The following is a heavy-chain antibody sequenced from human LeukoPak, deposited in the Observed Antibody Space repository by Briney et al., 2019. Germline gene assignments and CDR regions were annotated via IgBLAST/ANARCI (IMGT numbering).Heavy chain of an antibody. CDR1: GGSISSSSYY. D-gene: IGHD3-22*01. CDR3: TRAASSGPLFTYHMDV. V-gene: IGHV4-39*07. CDR2: IYYTGSS. J-gene: IGHJ6*03. Sequence: SETLSLTCTVSGGSISSSSYYWGWIRQPPGKGLEWMGSIYYTGSSHYNPSLKSRATISVDTSKNQFSLKLTSVTAADTAVYYCTRAASSGPLFTYHMDVWGKGTTVTVSS.